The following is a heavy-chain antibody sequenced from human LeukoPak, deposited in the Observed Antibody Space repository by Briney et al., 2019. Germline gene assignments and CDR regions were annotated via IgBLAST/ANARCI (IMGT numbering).Heavy chain of an antibody. CDR2: ISGSGGST. CDR1: GFTFSSYA. CDR3: AKSGRNCTTTSCYTMSTFLDS. Sequence: PGGSLRLSCAASGFTFSSYAMSWVRQAPGKGLEWVSAISGSGGSTYYADSVKGRFTISRDNSKNTLYLQMNDLRAEDTAVYSCAKSGRNCTTTSCYTMSTFLDSWGQGTPVTVSS. D-gene: IGHD2-2*02. V-gene: IGHV3-23*01. J-gene: IGHJ4*02.